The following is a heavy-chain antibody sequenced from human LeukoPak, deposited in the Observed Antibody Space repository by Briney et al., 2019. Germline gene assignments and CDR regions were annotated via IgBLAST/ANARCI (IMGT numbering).Heavy chain of an antibody. D-gene: IGHD6-19*01. CDR3: ARRTPWLVSGTFDC. Sequence: SETLSLTCTVSGGSISSYYWSWIRQHPGKGLEWIGYISDSGTTYYSPSLKSRVTISQDTSKNQFSLQLRSVTAADTAVYYCARRTPWLVSGTFDCWGQGTLVTVSS. V-gene: IGHV4-59*06. CDR2: ISDSGTT. CDR1: GGSISSYY. J-gene: IGHJ4*02.